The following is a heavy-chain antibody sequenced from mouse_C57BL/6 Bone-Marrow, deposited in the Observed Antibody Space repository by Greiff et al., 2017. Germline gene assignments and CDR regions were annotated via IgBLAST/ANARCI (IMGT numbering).Heavy chain of an antibody. V-gene: IGHV1-53*01. D-gene: IGHD2-4*01. CDR3: ARGDYDEGYYFDD. Sequence: QVQLQQPGTELVKPGASVKLSCKASGYTFTSYWMHWVKQRPGQGLEWIGNINPSNGGTNYNEKFKSKATLTVDKSSSTAYMQRSSLTSEDSAVYYCARGDYDEGYYFDDWGQGTTLTVSS. CDR1: GYTFTSYW. J-gene: IGHJ2*01. CDR2: INPSNGGT.